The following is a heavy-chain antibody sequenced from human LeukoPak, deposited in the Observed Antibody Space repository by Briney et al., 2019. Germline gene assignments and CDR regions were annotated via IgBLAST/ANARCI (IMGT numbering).Heavy chain of an antibody. CDR2: IYYSGSS. CDR3: ARDGTRSGYYPADAFDI. D-gene: IGHD3-3*01. V-gene: IGHV4-59*01. J-gene: IGHJ3*02. Sequence: SETPSLTCTVSGGSISSYYWSWIRQPPGKGLEWIGYIYYSGSSNSNPTLKSRVTISVDTSTNQFSLKLSSVTAADTAVYYCARDGTRSGYYPADAFDIWGQGTMVTVSS. CDR1: GGSISSYY.